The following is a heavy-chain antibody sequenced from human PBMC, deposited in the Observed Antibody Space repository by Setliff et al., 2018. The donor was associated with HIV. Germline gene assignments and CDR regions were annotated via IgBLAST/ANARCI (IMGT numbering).Heavy chain of an antibody. D-gene: IGHD4-17*01. Sequence: PSETLSLTCTVSGGSISTYYWSWIRHPPGKGLEWIGSIYFTGSSDNNPSLKSRVTLSVDTSKHQFSLKLSSVTAADTAVYYCARVQMAYAAFDVWGQGTMVTVSS. CDR2: IYFTGSS. CDR1: GGSISTYY. V-gene: IGHV4-59*01. J-gene: IGHJ3*01. CDR3: ARVQMAYAAFDV.